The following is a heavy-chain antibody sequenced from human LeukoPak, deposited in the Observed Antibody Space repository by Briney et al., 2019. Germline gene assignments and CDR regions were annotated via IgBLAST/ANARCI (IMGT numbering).Heavy chain of an antibody. CDR1: GFNFNIFI. D-gene: IGHD3-22*01. Sequence: PGGSLRLSCATSGFNFNIFIMHWVRQAPGKGLEWVALISYDGSDKYYADSVKGRFTISRDNSKNTLFLQMNSLRAEDTAVYFCAKDQYSRYYGMDVWGQGTTVTVSS. V-gene: IGHV3-30*18. CDR2: ISYDGSDK. J-gene: IGHJ6*02. CDR3: AKDQYSRYYGMDV.